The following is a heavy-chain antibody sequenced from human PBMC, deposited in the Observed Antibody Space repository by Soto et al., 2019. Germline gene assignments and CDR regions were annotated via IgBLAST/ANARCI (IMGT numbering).Heavy chain of an antibody. Sequence: SETLSLTCSVSGASITSFFWTWVRQSAGKGLEWIGRISTSESSTNNPSLKSRVTMSIDTSKNQIFLRLTSVTAADTAVYYCASLGRNYYNGMDVWGQGTTVTVSS. CDR1: GASITSFF. CDR2: ISTSESS. V-gene: IGHV4-4*07. J-gene: IGHJ6*02. CDR3: ASLGRNYYNGMDV.